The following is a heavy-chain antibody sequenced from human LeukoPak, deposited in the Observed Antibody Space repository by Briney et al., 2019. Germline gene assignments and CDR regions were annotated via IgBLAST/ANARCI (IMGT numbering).Heavy chain of an antibody. V-gene: IGHV4-39*01. J-gene: IGHJ4*02. D-gene: IGHD1-1*01. CDR1: GGSISSSSYY. Sequence: SETLSLTCTVSGGSISSSSYYWGWIRQPPGKGLEWIGSIYYSGSTYYNPSLKSRVTISVDTSKNQFSLKLSSVTAADTAVYYCARVDNWNDANFDYWGQGTLVTVSS. CDR3: ARVDNWNDANFDY. CDR2: IYYSGST.